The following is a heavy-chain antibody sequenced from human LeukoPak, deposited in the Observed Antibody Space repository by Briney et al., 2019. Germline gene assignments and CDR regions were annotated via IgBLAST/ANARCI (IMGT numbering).Heavy chain of an antibody. V-gene: IGHV3-48*02. J-gene: IGHJ4*02. CDR3: ARDSLIAAAVPWFFAY. Sequence: GGSLRLSCGASGCTFSSYGMNWVRQAPGKGLEWVSYISGSSSTIYYADSVKGRFTISRDSAKNSLYLQMNSLRDEDTAVYYCARDSLIAAAVPWFFAYWGQGALVTVSS. D-gene: IGHD6-13*01. CDR2: ISGSSSTI. CDR1: GCTFSSYG.